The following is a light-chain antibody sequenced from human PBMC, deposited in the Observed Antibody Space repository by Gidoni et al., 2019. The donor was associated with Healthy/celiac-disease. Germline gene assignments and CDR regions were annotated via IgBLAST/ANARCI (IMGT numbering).Light chain of an antibody. CDR1: QSVSSY. CDR3: QQRSNWPFV. Sequence: EIVLTQSPATLSLSPGERATISCRASQSVSSYLAWYQQKPGQAPRLLIYDASNRATGIPARFSGSGYGTDFTLTISSLEPEDFAVYYCQQRSNWPFVFGPGTKVDIK. CDR2: DAS. V-gene: IGKV3-11*01. J-gene: IGKJ3*01.